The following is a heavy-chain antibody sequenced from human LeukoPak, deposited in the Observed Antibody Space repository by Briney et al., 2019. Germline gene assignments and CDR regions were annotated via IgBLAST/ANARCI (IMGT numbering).Heavy chain of an antibody. Sequence: PGGSLRLSCAASGFTFSKYAMSWVRQAPGKGLEWVSSISSSGSSTYYADSVKGRFTISRDNSKNTLSLQMNSLGADDTAVYYCAKDRPCTTCSPSDYWGQGTLVTVSS. V-gene: IGHV3-23*01. J-gene: IGHJ4*02. CDR1: GFTFSKYA. CDR3: AKDRPCTTCSPSDY. CDR2: ISSSGSST. D-gene: IGHD2-2*01.